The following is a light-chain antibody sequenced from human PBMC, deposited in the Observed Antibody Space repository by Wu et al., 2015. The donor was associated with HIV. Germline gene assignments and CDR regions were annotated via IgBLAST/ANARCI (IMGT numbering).Light chain of an antibody. CDR1: QTINSF. J-gene: IGKJ4*01. CDR3: QQLNGYPLT. V-gene: IGKV1-39*01. Sequence: DIQMTQSPSSLSASVGDRVTITCRPSQTINSFLNWYQQKPGKAPNLLIYSTSSLQSGVPSRFSGSGSGTHFTLTISSLQPEDFATYYCQQLNGYPLTFGGGTKVEIK. CDR2: STS.